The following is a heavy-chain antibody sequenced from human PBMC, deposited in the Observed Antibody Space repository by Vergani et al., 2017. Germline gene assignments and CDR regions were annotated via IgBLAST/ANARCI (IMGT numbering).Heavy chain of an antibody. V-gene: IGHV1-24*01. CDR3: ATPPSSGWYWYFDL. D-gene: IGHD6-19*01. J-gene: IGHJ2*01. CDR1: GYTPTELS. Sequence: QVQLVQSGAEVKKPGASVKVSCKVSGYTPTELSMHCVRQAPGKGLEWMGGFDPEDGETIYAQKFPGRVTMTEDTSTDTAYMELSSLRSEDTAVYYCATPPSSGWYWYFDLWGRGTLVTVSS. CDR2: FDPEDGET.